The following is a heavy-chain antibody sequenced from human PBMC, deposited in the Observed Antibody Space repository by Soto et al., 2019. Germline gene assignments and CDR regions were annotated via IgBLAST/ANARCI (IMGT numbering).Heavy chain of an antibody. J-gene: IGHJ4*02. CDR2: ISTHNGNT. V-gene: IGHV1-18*01. D-gene: IGHD1-1*01. CDR1: GYAFTTYG. CDR3: ARVRYGDY. Sequence: QVHLVQSGAEVKKPGASVKVSCKGSGYAFTTYGITWVRQAPGQGLEWMVWISTHNGNTDYAQKLQGRVTVTRDTSPSTAYMELRSLRSDDTAVYYCARVRYGDYWGQGALVTVSS.